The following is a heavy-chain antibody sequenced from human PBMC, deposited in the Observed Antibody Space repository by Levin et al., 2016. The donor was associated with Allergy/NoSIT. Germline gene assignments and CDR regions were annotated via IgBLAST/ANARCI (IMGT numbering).Heavy chain of an antibody. V-gene: IGHV3-43D*04. J-gene: IGHJ4*02. D-gene: IGHD4-23*01. Sequence: GGSLRLSCVASGFTFDDYAMHWVRQVPGKGLEWVSLINWDGSMTDYADSVKGRFTISRDNSKNSLYLQMNSLRAEDTALYYCAKDSHDYGGNLFDYWGQGTLVTVSS. CDR2: INWDGSMT. CDR3: AKDSHDYGGNLFDY. CDR1: GFTFDDYA.